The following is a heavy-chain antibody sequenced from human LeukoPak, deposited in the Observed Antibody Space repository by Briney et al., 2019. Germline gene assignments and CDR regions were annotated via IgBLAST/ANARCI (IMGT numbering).Heavy chain of an antibody. J-gene: IGHJ4*02. V-gene: IGHV3-23*01. CDR3: AKAIFGVVKGY. D-gene: IGHD3-3*01. CDR2: ISGSGGST. Sequence: PGGSPRLPCAASGFTFSSYAMSWVRQAPGKGPEWVSAISGSGGSTYYADSVKGRFTISRDNSKNTLYLQMNSLRAEDTAVYYCAKAIFGVVKGYWGQGTLVTVSS. CDR1: GFTFSSYA.